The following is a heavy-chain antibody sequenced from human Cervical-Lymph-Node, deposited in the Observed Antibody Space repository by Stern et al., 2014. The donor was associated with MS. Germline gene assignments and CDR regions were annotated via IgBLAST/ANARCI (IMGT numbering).Heavy chain of an antibody. V-gene: IGHV1-69*01. CDR1: GDTLSNYA. Sequence: MQLVESGAEVKKPGSSVRVSCKAPGDTLSNYAFSWGRKAPGQGLEWMGGVIPIFGSEKYAQQFQGRVTIIADASTTTVYMEMSSLTSDDTAVYFCARDVHSGYAYWGQGTLVTVSS. J-gene: IGHJ4*02. D-gene: IGHD5-12*01. CDR2: VIPIFGSE. CDR3: ARDVHSGYAY.